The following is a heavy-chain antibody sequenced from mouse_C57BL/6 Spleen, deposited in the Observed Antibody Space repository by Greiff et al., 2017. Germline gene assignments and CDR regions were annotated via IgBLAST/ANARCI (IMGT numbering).Heavy chain of an antibody. CDR3: ATYGSIDY. Sequence: QVQLQQPGAELVMPGASVKLSCKASGYTFTSYWVHWVKQRPGQGLEWIGEIDPSDSYTNYNQKFKGKSTLTVDKSSSTAYMQLSSLTSEDSAVYYCATYGSIDYWGQGTTLTVSS. CDR1: GYTFTSYW. D-gene: IGHD1-1*01. CDR2: IDPSDSYT. V-gene: IGHV1-69*01. J-gene: IGHJ2*01.